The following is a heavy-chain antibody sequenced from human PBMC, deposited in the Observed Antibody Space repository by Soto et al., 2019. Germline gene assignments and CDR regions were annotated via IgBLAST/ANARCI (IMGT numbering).Heavy chain of an antibody. CDR2: ISQSGNT. V-gene: IGHV4-34*01. D-gene: IGHD6-25*01. J-gene: IGHJ4*02. Sequence: SETLSLTCSIYSGSFSGYYWSWIRQPPGKGLEWIGEISQSGNTNYSPSLKSRVSISIDTSKKQFSLNLASVSAADTAVYYCARAPKVSGLSQTRPDFWGQGTLVTVSS. CDR3: ARAPKVSGLSQTRPDF. CDR1: SGSFSGYY.